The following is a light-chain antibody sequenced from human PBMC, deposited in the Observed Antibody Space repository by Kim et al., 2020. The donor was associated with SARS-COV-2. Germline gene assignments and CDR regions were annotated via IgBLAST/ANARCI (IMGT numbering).Light chain of an antibody. Sequence: QSVLTQPPSASGTPGQRVTISCSGSSSNIGSNYVYWYQQFPGTAPKLLIYRNNQRPSGVPDRFSGSKSGTSASLAISGLRSEDEADYYCAAWDDNLSGLFGGGTKLTVL. V-gene: IGLV1-47*01. CDR1: SSNIGSNY. J-gene: IGLJ2*01. CDR3: AAWDDNLSGL. CDR2: RNN.